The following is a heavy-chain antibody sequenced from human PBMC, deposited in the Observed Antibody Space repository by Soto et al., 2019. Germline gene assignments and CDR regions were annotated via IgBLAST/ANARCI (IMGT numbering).Heavy chain of an antibody. CDR3: AVMAGYSSSWYVFDY. Sequence: PSETLSLTCTVSGGSVSSGSYYWSWIRQPPGKGLEWIGYIYYSGSTNYNPSLKSRVTISVDTSKNQFSLKLSSVTAADTAAYYCAVMAGYSSSWYVFDYWGQGTLVTVSS. J-gene: IGHJ4*02. CDR1: GGSVSSGSYY. CDR2: IYYSGST. D-gene: IGHD6-13*01. V-gene: IGHV4-61*01.